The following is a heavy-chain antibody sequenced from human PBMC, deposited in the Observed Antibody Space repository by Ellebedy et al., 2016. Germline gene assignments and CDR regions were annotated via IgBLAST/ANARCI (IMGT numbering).Heavy chain of an antibody. CDR2: VSYDGKNK. D-gene: IGHD5-18*01. CDR3: AREMLGGGYSFVTDC. Sequence: GESLKISCAASGSTFSSYSMNWVRQAPGKGLEWVAVVSYDGKNKYYADSVKGRFTISRDNSKNTLYLQMNSLRAEDTAVYYCAREMLGGGYSFVTDCWGQGTLVTVSS. J-gene: IGHJ4*02. V-gene: IGHV3-30*03. CDR1: GSTFSSYS.